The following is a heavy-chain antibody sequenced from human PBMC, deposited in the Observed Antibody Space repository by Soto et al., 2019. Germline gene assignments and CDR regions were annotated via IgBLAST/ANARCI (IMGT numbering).Heavy chain of an antibody. D-gene: IGHD3-22*01. CDR1: GFTFSSYA. Sequence: EVQLLESGGGLVQPGGSLRLSCAASGFTFSSYAMSWVRQAPGKGLEWVSAISGSGGSTYYADSVKGRFTISRDKTKNTLYLQMNSRRAKDTAVYYCAKVAIRDYYDSSGSHWYFDLWGRGTLVTVSS. J-gene: IGHJ2*01. CDR3: AKVAIRDYYDSSGSHWYFDL. V-gene: IGHV3-23*01. CDR2: ISGSGGST.